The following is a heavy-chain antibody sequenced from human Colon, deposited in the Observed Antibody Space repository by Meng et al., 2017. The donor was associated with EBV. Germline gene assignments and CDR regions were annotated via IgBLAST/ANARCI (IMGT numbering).Heavy chain of an antibody. D-gene: IGHD6-19*01. Sequence: VPLLESGPGRATPCGTIAVPLAGSGDSISSGGYYSTWIRQHPGKGLEWFGHIYYSGSTFYNPSLKRRVIISIDTSKNQFSLNLRSVTAADTAVYYCARVSSGWDYFDYWGQGTLVTVSS. CDR2: IYYSGST. CDR1: GDSISSGGYY. CDR3: ARVSSGWDYFDY. J-gene: IGHJ4*02. V-gene: IGHV4-31*11.